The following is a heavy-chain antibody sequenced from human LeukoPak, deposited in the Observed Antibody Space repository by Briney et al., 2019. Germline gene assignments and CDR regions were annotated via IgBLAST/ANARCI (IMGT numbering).Heavy chain of an antibody. CDR2: IYYSGST. J-gene: IGHJ4*02. Sequence: SETLSLTCTVSGGSISSYYWSWIRQPPGKGLEWIGYIYYSGSTNYNPSLKSRVTISVDTSKNQFSLKLSSVTAADTAVYYRARRSSGSMAYYFDYWGQGTLVTVSS. D-gene: IGHD3-22*01. CDR1: GGSISSYY. V-gene: IGHV4-59*08. CDR3: ARRSSGSMAYYFDY.